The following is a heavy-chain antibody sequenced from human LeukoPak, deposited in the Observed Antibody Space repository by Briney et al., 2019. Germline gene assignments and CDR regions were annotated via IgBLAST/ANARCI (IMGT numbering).Heavy chain of an antibody. CDR2: INAGNGNT. CDR1: GYTFTSYA. Sequence: ASVKVSCKASGYTFTSYAMHWVRQAPGQRLEWMGWINAGNGNTKYSQKFQGRVTITRDTSASTAYMELSSLRSEDTAVYYCATRDDSRGCYAYWGQGTLVTVSS. D-gene: IGHD3-22*01. CDR3: ATRDDSRGCYAY. J-gene: IGHJ4*02. V-gene: IGHV1-3*01.